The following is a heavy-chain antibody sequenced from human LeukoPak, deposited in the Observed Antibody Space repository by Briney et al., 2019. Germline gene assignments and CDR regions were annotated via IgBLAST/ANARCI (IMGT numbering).Heavy chain of an antibody. CDR2: IWYDGSNK. D-gene: IGHD3-22*01. Sequence: GGSLRLSCAASGFTFDDYAMHWVRQAPGKGLEWVAVIWYDGSNKYYADSVKGRFTISRDNSKNTLYLQMNSLRAEDTAVYYCARESLYYDSSGYYSAYYFDYWGQGTLVTVSS. J-gene: IGHJ4*02. CDR1: GFTFDDYA. V-gene: IGHV3-33*08. CDR3: ARESLYYDSSGYYSAYYFDY.